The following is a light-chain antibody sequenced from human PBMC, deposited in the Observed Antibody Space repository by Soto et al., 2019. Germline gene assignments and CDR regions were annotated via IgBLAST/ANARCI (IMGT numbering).Light chain of an antibody. CDR1: QDISNY. V-gene: IGKV1-33*01. J-gene: IGKJ5*01. CDR3: QQYDDLPIT. CDR2: DAS. Sequence: DIQMTQSPSSLSASVGDTFTITCQASQDISNYLNWYHQKPGTAPKLLIYDASNLETDVPSRFSGSGSRTDFTFTISSLQPEEIATYYCQQYDDLPITFGQGTRLEIK.